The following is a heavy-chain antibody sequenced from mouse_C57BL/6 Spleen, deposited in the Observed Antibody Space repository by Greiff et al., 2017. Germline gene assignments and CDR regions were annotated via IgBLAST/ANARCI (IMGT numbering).Heavy chain of an antibody. CDR1: GYTFTDYY. J-gene: IGHJ4*01. CDR3: AGGGSNVYAMDY. V-gene: IGHV1-26*01. CDR2: INPNNGGT. D-gene: IGHD2-5*01. Sequence: VQLQQSGPELVKPGASVKISCKASGYTFTDYYMNWVKQSHGKSLEWIGDINPNNGGTSYNQKFKGKATLTVDKSSSTAYMELRSLTSEDSAVYYCAGGGSNVYAMDYWGQGTSVTVSS.